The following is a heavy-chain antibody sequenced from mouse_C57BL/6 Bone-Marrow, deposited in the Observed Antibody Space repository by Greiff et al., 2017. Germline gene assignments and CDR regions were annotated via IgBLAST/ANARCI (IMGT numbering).Heavy chain of an antibody. V-gene: IGHV5-4*03. CDR2: ISDGGSYT. CDR1: GFTFSSYA. J-gene: IGHJ2*01. Sequence: EVMLVASGGGLVKPGGSLKLSCAASGFTFSSYAMSWVRQTPEKRLEWVATISDGGSYTYYPDNVKGRFTISRDNAKNNLYLQMSHLKSEDTAMYYCARGGDFDYWGQGTTLTVSS. CDR3: ARGGDFDY.